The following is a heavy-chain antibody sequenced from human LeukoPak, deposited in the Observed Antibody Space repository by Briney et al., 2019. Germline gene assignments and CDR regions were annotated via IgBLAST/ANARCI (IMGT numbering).Heavy chain of an antibody. V-gene: IGHV4-30-2*01. J-gene: IGHJ4*02. CDR1: GGSISSGGYS. D-gene: IGHD3-22*01. CDR2: IYHSGST. CDR3: ARAHGYYYDSSGYYYFDY. Sequence: SQTLSLTCAVSGGSISSGGYSWSWIRQPPGKGLEWIGYIYHSGSTYYSPSLKSRVTISVDRSKNQFSLKLSSVTAADTAVYYCARAHGYYYDSSGYYYFDYWGQGTLVTVSS.